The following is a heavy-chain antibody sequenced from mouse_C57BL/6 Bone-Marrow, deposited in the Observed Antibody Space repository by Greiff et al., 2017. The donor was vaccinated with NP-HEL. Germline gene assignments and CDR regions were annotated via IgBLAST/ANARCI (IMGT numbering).Heavy chain of an antibody. D-gene: IGHD1-1*01. Sequence: KESCKASGYTFTNYWMHWVKQRPGRGLEWIGRIDPNSGGTKYNEKFKSKATLTVDKLSSTAYMQLSSLTSEDSAVYYCARYYYGSGYFDYWGQGTTLTVSS. J-gene: IGHJ2*01. CDR3: ARYYYGSGYFDY. CDR2: IDPNSGGT. CDR1: GYTFTNYW. V-gene: IGHV1-72*01.